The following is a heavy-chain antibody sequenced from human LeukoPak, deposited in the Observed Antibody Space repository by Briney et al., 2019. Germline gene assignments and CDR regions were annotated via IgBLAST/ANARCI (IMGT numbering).Heavy chain of an antibody. CDR3: ARQNIIKGDTAMVKYFFHRMGV. J-gene: IGHJ6*02. CDR1: GYTFTSYD. V-gene: IGHV1-8*01. CDR2: MNPNSGNT. D-gene: IGHD5-18*01. Sequence: ASVKVSCKASGYTFTSYDINWVRQATGQGLEWMGWMNPNSGNTGYAQKFQGRVTMTRNTSISTAYMELSSLRSEDTAVYYCARQNIIKGDTAMVKYFFHRMGVWGQGTTVTVSS.